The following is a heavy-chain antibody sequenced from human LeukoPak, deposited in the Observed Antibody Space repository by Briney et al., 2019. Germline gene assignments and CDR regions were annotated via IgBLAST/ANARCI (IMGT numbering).Heavy chain of an antibody. V-gene: IGHV4-38-2*02. J-gene: IGHJ3*02. CDR2: IYHSGST. Sequence: SETLSLTCTVSGYSISSGYYWGWIRQPPGKGLEWIGSIYHSGSTYYNPSLKSRVTISVDTSKNQFPLKLSSVTAADTAVYYCARSTYYYDSSGYPWAFDIWGQGTMVTVSS. CDR3: ARSTYYYDSSGYPWAFDI. CDR1: GYSISSGYY. D-gene: IGHD3-22*01.